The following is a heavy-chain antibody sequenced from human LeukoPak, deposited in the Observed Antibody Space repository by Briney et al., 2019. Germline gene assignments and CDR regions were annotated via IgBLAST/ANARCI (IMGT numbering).Heavy chain of an antibody. CDR3: ANPRYDSSGYYYVD. V-gene: IGHV1-3*01. D-gene: IGHD3-22*01. J-gene: IGHJ4*02. CDR2: INGGSGNT. CDR1: GYTFIDYT. Sequence: GASVKVSCKASGYTFIDYTMHWLRQAPGQRLDWMGWINGGSGNTKYSPEFQGRLTINRDTSASTGYMELSSLRSEDTAVYYCANPRYDSSGYYYVDWGQGTLVTVSS.